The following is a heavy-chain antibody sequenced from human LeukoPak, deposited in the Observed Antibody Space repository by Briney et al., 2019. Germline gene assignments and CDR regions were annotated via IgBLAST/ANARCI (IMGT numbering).Heavy chain of an antibody. Sequence: GGSLRLSCAASGFTFDDYTMHWVRQAPGKGLEWVSGISWNSGSIGYADSVKGRFTISRDNAKNSLYLQMNGLRAEDTALYYCAKDMGRYYYYYMDVWGKGTTVTVSS. V-gene: IGHV3-9*01. CDR1: GFTFDDYT. CDR2: ISWNSGSI. CDR3: AKDMGRYYYYYMDV. J-gene: IGHJ6*03.